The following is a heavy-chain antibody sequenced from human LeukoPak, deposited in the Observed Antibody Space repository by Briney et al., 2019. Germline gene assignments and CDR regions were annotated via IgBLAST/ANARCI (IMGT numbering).Heavy chain of an antibody. Sequence: PSETLSLTCTVSGGSISSYYWSWIRQPAGKGLEWIGRIYTSGSTNYNPSLKSRVTISVDTSKNQFSLKLSSVTAADTAVYYCARASYYDFWSGFPSKFDYWGQGTLVTVSS. J-gene: IGHJ4*02. CDR2: IYTSGST. V-gene: IGHV4-4*07. CDR1: GGSISSYY. D-gene: IGHD3-3*01. CDR3: ARASYYDFWSGFPSKFDY.